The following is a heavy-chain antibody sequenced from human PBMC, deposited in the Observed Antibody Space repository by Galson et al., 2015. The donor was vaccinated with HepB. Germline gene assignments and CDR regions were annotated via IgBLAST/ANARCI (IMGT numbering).Heavy chain of an antibody. Sequence: SVKVSCKASGYTFTSYGISWVRQAPGQGLEWMGWISAYNGNTNYAQKLQGRVTMTTDTSTSTAYMELRSLRSDDTAVYYCARDINPNYDFWSGYLLYWGQGTLVTVSS. D-gene: IGHD3-3*01. V-gene: IGHV1-18*01. CDR2: ISAYNGNT. CDR1: GYTFTSYG. J-gene: IGHJ4*02. CDR3: ARDINPNYDFWSGYLLY.